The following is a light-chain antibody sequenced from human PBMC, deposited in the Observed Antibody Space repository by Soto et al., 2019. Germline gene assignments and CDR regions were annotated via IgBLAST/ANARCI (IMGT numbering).Light chain of an antibody. CDR3: QQYNSYSWT. Sequence: AVQLTQSPSSLSASVGDRVTISCRASQGIGSALAWYQQNPGKAPKVLIYDASSLESGVPSRFSGIGSGTEFTLTISSLQPDDFATYYCQQYNSYSWTFGQGTKVDIK. CDR2: DAS. V-gene: IGKV1-13*02. J-gene: IGKJ1*01. CDR1: QGIGSA.